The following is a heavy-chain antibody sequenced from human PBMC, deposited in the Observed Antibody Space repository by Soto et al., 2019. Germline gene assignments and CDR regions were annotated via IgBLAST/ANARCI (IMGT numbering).Heavy chain of an antibody. CDR1: SGSISSSNW. V-gene: IGHV4-4*02. CDR3: ARLYDFWSGPLTSYYYYMDV. J-gene: IGHJ6*03. Sequence: PSETLSLTCAVSSGSISSSNWWGWARQPPGKGLEWIGEIYHSGSTNYNPSLKSRVTISVDKSKNQFSLKLSSVTAADTAVYYCARLYDFWSGPLTSYYYYMDVWGKGTTVTVSS. CDR2: IYHSGST. D-gene: IGHD3-3*01.